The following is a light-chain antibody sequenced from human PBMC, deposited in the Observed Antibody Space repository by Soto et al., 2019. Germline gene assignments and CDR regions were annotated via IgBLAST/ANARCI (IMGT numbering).Light chain of an antibody. CDR3: KSYAGSNTYV. CDR1: SSDIGSYNH. V-gene: IGLV2-14*03. CDR2: AVS. J-gene: IGLJ1*01. Sequence: QSVLAQPASVSGSPGQSITISCSGTSSDIGSYNHVAWYQQFPGKSPKLMIYAVSDRPPGVSDRFSGSKSGITASLTISGLQTEDEADYFCKSYAGSNTYVFGSGTKVTVL.